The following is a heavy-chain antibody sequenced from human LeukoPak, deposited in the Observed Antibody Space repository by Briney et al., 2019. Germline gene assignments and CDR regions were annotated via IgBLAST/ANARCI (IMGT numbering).Heavy chain of an antibody. Sequence: GGSLRLSCAASGFTFDDYAMHWVRQAPGKGLEWVSGISWNSGSIGYADSVKGRFTISRDNAKNSLYLQMSSLRAEDTALYYCAKAYSITAYSFDYWGQGTLVTVSS. J-gene: IGHJ4*02. D-gene: IGHD3-10*01. CDR1: GFTFDDYA. V-gene: IGHV3-9*01. CDR2: ISWNSGSI. CDR3: AKAYSITAYSFDY.